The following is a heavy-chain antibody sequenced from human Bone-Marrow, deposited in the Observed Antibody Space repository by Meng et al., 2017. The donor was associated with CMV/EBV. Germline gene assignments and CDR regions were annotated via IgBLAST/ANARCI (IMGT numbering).Heavy chain of an antibody. CDR3: AKELHR. J-gene: IGHJ4*02. CDR1: GFTFSSND. Sequence: GESLKISCAASGFTFSSNDMHWVRQTTGKGLEWVSAIGTAGDTYYPGSVKGRFTISRENAKNSFYLQMNSLRAGDTAVYYCAKELHRWGQGTLVTVSS. V-gene: IGHV3-13*01. D-gene: IGHD1-26*01. CDR2: IGTAGDT.